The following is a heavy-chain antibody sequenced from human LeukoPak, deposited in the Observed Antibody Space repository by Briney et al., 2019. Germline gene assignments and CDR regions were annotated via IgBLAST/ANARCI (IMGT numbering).Heavy chain of an antibody. J-gene: IGHJ4*02. CDR2: IYYSGST. CDR1: GGSISSYY. D-gene: IGHD3-22*01. CDR3: ARDRDYYDSSGYSPGLDY. Sequence: SETLSLTCTVSGGSISSYYWSWIRQPPGKGLEWIGYIYYSGSTNYNPSLKSRVTISVDTPKNQFSLKLSSVTAADTAVYYCARDRDYYDSSGYSPGLDYWGQGTLVTVSS. V-gene: IGHV4-59*01.